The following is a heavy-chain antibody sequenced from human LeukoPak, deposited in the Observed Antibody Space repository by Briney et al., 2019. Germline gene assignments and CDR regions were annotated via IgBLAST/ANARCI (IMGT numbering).Heavy chain of an antibody. CDR2: IIPILGIA. V-gene: IGHV1-69*04. J-gene: IGHJ6*02. D-gene: IGHD5-18*01. Sequence: ASVKVSCKASGGTFSSYTISWVRQAPGQVLEWMGRIIPILGIANYAQKFQGRVTITADKSTSTAYMELSSLRSEDTAVYYCARENVDTAMAPSYYYYGMDVWGQGTTVTVSS. CDR3: ARENVDTAMAPSYYYYGMDV. CDR1: GGTFSSYT.